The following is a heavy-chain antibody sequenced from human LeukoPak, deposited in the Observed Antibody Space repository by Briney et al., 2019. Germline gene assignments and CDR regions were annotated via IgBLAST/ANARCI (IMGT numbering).Heavy chain of an antibody. CDR2: ISSSSSYT. Sequence: GGSLRLSCAASGFTFSDYYMSWIRQAPGKGLEWVSYISSSSSYTNYADSVKGRFTISRDNAKNSLYLQMNSLRAEDTAVYYCARDSVSSGRYEKDYWGQGTLVTVSS. D-gene: IGHD6-19*01. J-gene: IGHJ4*02. V-gene: IGHV3-11*06. CDR1: GFTFSDYY. CDR3: ARDSVSSGRYEKDY.